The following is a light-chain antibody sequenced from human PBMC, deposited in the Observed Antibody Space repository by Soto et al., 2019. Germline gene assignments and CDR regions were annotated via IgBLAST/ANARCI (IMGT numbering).Light chain of an antibody. CDR1: QSINNW. Sequence: DIQMTQSPSTLSASVGDRVTITCRASQSINNWVAWYQQKPGKAHNLLIYEAPNLESGVPSRFSGSGSGTEFTLTISSLQPDDFATYYCQQYNDYSWTFGQGTKVEIK. J-gene: IGKJ1*01. V-gene: IGKV1-5*03. CDR2: EAP. CDR3: QQYNDYSWT.